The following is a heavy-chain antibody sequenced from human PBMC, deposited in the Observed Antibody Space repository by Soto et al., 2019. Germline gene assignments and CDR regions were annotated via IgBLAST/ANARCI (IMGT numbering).Heavy chain of an antibody. CDR3: ASTGYSSRSHFDY. J-gene: IGHJ4*02. D-gene: IGHD6-13*01. CDR1: GGTFSSYT. CDR2: IIPILGIA. V-gene: IGHV1-69*02. Sequence: QVQLVQSGAEVKKPGSSVKVSCKASGGTFSSYTISWVRQAPGQGLEWMGRIIPILGIANYAQKFQGRVTXTXDXXTGTAYMELSSLRSEDTAVYYCASTGYSSRSHFDYWGQGTLVTVSS.